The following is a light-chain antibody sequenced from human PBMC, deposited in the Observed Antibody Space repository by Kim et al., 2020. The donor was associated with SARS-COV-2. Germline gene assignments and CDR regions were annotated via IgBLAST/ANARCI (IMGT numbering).Light chain of an antibody. CDR2: EAS. CDR1: QNIHIW. CDR3: QQYTGYPET. J-gene: IGKJ1*01. V-gene: IGKV1-5*01. Sequence: ASVGDRVTITCRASQNIHIWLAWFQQKPGKAPKVLIYEASNLKSGVPSRFSGSGSGTEFTLTINSLQPDDSATYYCQQYTGYPETFGQGTQVEIK.